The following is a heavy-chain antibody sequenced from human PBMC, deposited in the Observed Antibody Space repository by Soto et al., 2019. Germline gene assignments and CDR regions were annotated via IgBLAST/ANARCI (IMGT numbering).Heavy chain of an antibody. Sequence: QVQLVESGGGVVQPGRSLRLSCAASGFTFSSYGMHWVRQAPGKGLEWVAVISYDGSNKYYADSVKGRFIISRDNSKNTLYLQMNSLRAEDTAVYYCVVVAVTFDYWGQGTLVTVSS. V-gene: IGHV3-30*03. J-gene: IGHJ4*02. D-gene: IGHD2-15*01. CDR2: ISYDGSNK. CDR3: VVVAVTFDY. CDR1: GFTFSSYG.